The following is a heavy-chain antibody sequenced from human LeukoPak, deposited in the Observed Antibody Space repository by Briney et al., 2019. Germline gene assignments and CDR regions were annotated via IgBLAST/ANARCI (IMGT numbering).Heavy chain of an antibody. V-gene: IGHV5-51*01. Sequence: GESLKISCEGSGYSFATYWIAWVRQMPGKGLEWMAIIYPSDSDTRYSPSFQGQVTISADKSISTAYLQWSSLKASDTAIYYCARLGKGVAAAGYYFDYWGQGTLVTVSS. J-gene: IGHJ4*02. CDR2: IYPSDSDT. CDR3: ARLGKGVAAAGYYFDY. CDR1: GYSFATYW. D-gene: IGHD6-13*01.